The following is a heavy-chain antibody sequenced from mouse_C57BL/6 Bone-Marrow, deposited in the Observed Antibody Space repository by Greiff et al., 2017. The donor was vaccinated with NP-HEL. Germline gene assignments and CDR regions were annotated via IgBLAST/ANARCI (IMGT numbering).Heavy chain of an antibody. CDR2: IYPSDSET. J-gene: IGHJ2*01. V-gene: IGHV1-61*01. CDR3: ARHPHFDY. Sequence: VQLQQPGAELVRPGSSVKLSCKASGYTFTSYWMDWVKQRPGQGLEWIGNIYPSDSETHYNQKFKDKATLTVDKSSSTAYMQLSSLTSEDSAVYYCARHPHFDYWGQGTTLTVSS. CDR1: GYTFTSYW.